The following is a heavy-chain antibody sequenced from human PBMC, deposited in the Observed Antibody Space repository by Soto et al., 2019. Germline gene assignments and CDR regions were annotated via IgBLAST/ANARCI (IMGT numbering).Heavy chain of an antibody. V-gene: IGHV4-39*01. Sequence: SETLSLTCSVSGGSISSSSYYWGWIRQPPGKGLEWIGSIYHGGSTIYNPSLRSRVAISVDTPKSQFSLKLSSVTAADTAVYYCLISSRGHYHDFDSWGQGTLVTVSS. J-gene: IGHJ4*02. CDR3: LISSRGHYHDFDS. CDR2: IYHGGST. D-gene: IGHD3-22*01. CDR1: GGSISSSSYY.